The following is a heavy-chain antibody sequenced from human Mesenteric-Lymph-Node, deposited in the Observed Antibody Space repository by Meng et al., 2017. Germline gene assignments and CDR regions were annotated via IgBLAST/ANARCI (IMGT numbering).Heavy chain of an antibody. V-gene: IGHV1-8*03. CDR2: INPNSGNT. CDR3: ARVTTVAFDI. D-gene: IGHD4-17*01. CDR1: GGTFTSYD. J-gene: IGHJ3*02. Sequence: ASVKVSCKASGGTFTSYDINWVRQATGQGLEWMGWINPNSGNTGYAQKFQGRVTIARNTSISTAYMELSRLRSDDTAVYYCARVTTVAFDIWGQGTMVTVSS.